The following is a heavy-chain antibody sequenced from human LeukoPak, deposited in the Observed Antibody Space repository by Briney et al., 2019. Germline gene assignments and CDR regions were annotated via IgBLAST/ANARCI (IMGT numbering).Heavy chain of an antibody. V-gene: IGHV3-15*01. J-gene: IGHJ4*02. CDR2: IKSASDGGTA. CDR1: GFTFTKAW. CDR3: MTRHQLLWN. D-gene: IGHD2-21*01. Sequence: TPGGSLRLSCVASGFTFTKAWMSWVRQSPGKGPEWVGRIKSASDGGTADYAAPVKGRFAISRDDSQNTFYLQMNSLSPEDTAIYYRMTRHQLLWNWGQGTLVTVSS.